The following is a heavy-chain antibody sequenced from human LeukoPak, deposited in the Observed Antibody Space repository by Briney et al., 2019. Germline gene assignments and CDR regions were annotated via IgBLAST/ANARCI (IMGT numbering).Heavy chain of an antibody. CDR3: ARDIEIAVAGVGFDY. D-gene: IGHD6-19*01. Sequence: PGGSLRLSCAASGFTFSDYYMSWIRQAPGQGLEWVSYISSSGSTIYYADSVKGRFTISRDNAKNSLYLQMNSLRAEDTAVYYCARDIEIAVAGVGFDYWGQGTLVTVSS. CDR2: ISSSGSTI. CDR1: GFTFSDYY. J-gene: IGHJ4*02. V-gene: IGHV3-11*04.